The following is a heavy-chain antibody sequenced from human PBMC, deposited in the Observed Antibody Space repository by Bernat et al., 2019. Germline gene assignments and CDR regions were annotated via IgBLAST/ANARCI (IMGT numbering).Heavy chain of an antibody. CDR1: GFNFGTYG. J-gene: IGHJ4*02. CDR2: LMQDESEK. D-gene: IGHD3-10*01. Sequence: EVQLVESGGGSVQPGGSLRLSCAASGFNFGTYGMSWVRQAPGTGLEWVASLMQDESEKYYVASVKGRFTISRDNAKNSLFLQMNSLRAEDTAVYYCSRDLYGSGDYWGQGALVTVSS. CDR3: SRDLYGSGDY. V-gene: IGHV3-7*01.